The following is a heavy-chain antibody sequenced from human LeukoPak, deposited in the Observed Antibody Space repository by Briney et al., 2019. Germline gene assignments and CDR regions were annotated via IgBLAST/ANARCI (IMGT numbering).Heavy chain of an antibody. Sequence: SGESLKISCKGSGYSFTSYWIGWVRQMPGKGLEWMGIIYPGDSDTRYSPSFQGQVTISVDKSISTAYLQWSSLKASDTAMYYCARKPSYCSGGSCYDYWGQGTLVTVSS. D-gene: IGHD2-15*01. CDR2: IYPGDSDT. CDR1: GYSFTSYW. V-gene: IGHV5-51*01. CDR3: ARKPSYCSGGSCYDY. J-gene: IGHJ4*02.